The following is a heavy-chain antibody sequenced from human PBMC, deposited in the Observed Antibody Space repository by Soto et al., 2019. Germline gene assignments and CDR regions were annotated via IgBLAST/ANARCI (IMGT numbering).Heavy chain of an antibody. CDR2: IYYGGST. CDR3: ARDSKRGYSGYDKLDY. CDR1: GGSISSYY. Sequence: SETLSLTCTVSGGSISSYYWSWIRQPPGKGLEWIGYIYYGGSTNYNPSLKSRVTISVDTSKNQFSLKLSSVTAADTAVYYCARDSKRGYSGYDKLDYWGQGALVTVS. D-gene: IGHD5-12*01. J-gene: IGHJ4*02. V-gene: IGHV4-59*01.